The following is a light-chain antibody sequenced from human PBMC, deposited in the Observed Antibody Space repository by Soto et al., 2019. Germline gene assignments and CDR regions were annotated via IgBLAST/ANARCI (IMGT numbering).Light chain of an antibody. Sequence: QSVLTQPPSVSAAPGQKVTISCSGASSNIGKNYVSWYQQLPGAAPKLVIFGTNKRPSGIPDRFSGSKSGTSAALDITALQTGDEADYYCGTWDTSLSAVVFGGGTKLTV. V-gene: IGLV1-51*01. J-gene: IGLJ2*01. CDR3: GTWDTSLSAVV. CDR1: SSNIGKNY. CDR2: GTN.